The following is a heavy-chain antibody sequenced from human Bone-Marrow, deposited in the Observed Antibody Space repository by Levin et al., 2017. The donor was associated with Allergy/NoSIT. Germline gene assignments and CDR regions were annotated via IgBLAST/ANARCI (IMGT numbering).Heavy chain of an antibody. CDR1: KFTVIGNY. Sequence: GGSLRLSCAASKFTVIGNYMHWVRQAPGKGLEWVSVIYSGGKTYYADSVRGRFTISRDSSKTTLYLQMNSLRAGDTGVYYCASSLRGPFDMWGQGTMVTVSS. D-gene: IGHD1-26*01. J-gene: IGHJ3*02. CDR3: ASSLRGPFDM. CDR2: IYSGGKT. V-gene: IGHV3-66*01.